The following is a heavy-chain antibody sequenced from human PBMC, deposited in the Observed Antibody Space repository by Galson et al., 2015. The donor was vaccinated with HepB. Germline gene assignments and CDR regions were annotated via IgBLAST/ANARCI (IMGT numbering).Heavy chain of an antibody. Sequence: LSLTCTVSGGSISSYYWSWIRQPPGKGLEWIGYIYYSGSTNYNPSLKSRVTISVDTSRNQFSLKLSSVTAADTAVYHCARVSSSSWYDFDYWGQGTLVTVSS. V-gene: IGHV4-59*01. CDR1: GGSISSYY. CDR2: IYYSGST. D-gene: IGHD6-13*01. J-gene: IGHJ4*02. CDR3: ARVSSSSWYDFDY.